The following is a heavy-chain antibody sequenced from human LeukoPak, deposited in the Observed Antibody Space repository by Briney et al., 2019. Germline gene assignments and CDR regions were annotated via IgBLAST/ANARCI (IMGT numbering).Heavy chain of an antibody. CDR2: IYHSGST. J-gene: IGHJ4*02. CDR1: GGSIRSYY. D-gene: IGHD3-10*01. Sequence: SETLSPTCTVSGGSIRSYYWSWIRQPPGKGLEWIGYIYHSGSTYYNPSLKSRVTISVDTSKNQFSLKLSSVTAADTAVYYCARVYYGSGRSEDYWGQGTLVTVSS. V-gene: IGHV4-59*12. CDR3: ARVYYGSGRSEDY.